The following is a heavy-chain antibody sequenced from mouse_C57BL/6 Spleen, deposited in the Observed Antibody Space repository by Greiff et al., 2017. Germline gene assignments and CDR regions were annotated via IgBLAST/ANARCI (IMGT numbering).Heavy chain of an antibody. CDR3: ARASSGPYYYAMDY. CDR2: IDPSDSET. J-gene: IGHJ4*01. D-gene: IGHD3-2*02. V-gene: IGHV1-52*01. CDR1: GYTFTSYW. Sequence: QVQLQQSGAELVRPGSSVKLSCKASGYTFTSYWMHWVKQRPIQGLEWTGNIDPSDSETHYNQKFKDKATLTVDKSSSTAYMQLSSLTSEDSAVYYCARASSGPYYYAMDYWGQGTSVTVSS.